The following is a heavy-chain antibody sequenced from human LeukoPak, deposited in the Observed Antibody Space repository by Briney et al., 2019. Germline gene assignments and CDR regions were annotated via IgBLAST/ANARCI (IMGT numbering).Heavy chain of an antibody. CDR3: ARYGSGSTWFDP. Sequence: SETLSLTCTVSGGSISSDNYQWSWIRQPPGKGLEWIGYINYSASTYHNPSLKSRVTISVDTPKNHFSLKLSSVTAADTAVYYCARYGSGSTWFDPWGQGTLVTVSS. CDR2: INYSAST. J-gene: IGHJ5*02. V-gene: IGHV4-30-4*01. D-gene: IGHD3-10*01. CDR1: GGSISSDNYQ.